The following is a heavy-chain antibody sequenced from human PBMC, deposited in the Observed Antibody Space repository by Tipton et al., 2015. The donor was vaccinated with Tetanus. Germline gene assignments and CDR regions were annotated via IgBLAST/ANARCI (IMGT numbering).Heavy chain of an antibody. CDR1: GGSVTGYD. D-gene: IGHD3-16*02. J-gene: IGHJ5*02. Sequence: TLSLTCAVSGGSVTGYDWSWIRLPAGKGLEWIGRLYRDGTTINNPSLKSRVTMPLDTSKKQFSLKLTSVTAADTAVYFCVRDRYGGWFDPWGQGTLVTVSS. CDR2: LYRDGTT. V-gene: IGHV4-4*07. CDR3: VRDRYGGWFDP.